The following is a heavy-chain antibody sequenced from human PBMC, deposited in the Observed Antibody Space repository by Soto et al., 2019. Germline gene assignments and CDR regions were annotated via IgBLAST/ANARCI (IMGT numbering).Heavy chain of an antibody. V-gene: IGHV4-34*01. CDR2: INHSGST. D-gene: IGHD3-3*01. J-gene: IGHJ5*02. Sequence: QVQLQQWGAGLLKPSETLSLTCAVYGGSFSGYYWSWIRQPPGKGLGWIGEINHSGSTNYNPSLKSRVTISVDTSKHQFSLKLSSVTAADTAVYYCARGDRLLEWLLYRSVWFDPWGQGTQVTVSS. CDR3: ARGDRLLEWLLYRSVWFDP. CDR1: GGSFSGYY.